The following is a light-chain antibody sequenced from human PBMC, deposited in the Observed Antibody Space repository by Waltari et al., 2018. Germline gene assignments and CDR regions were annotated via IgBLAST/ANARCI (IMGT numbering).Light chain of an antibody. J-gene: IGKJ5*01. Sequence: EIVMTQSPATLSVSPGERATLSCRASQSVSSNLAWHQQKPGQAPRLLIYGASTRATGIPARFSGSGSGTEFTFTISSLQSEDFAVYYCQQYNNWPRGTFGQGTRLEIK. CDR2: GAS. V-gene: IGKV3-15*01. CDR3: QQYNNWPRGT. CDR1: QSVSSN.